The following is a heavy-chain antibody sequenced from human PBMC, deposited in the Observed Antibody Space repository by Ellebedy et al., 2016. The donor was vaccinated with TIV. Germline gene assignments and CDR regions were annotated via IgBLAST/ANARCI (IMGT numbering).Heavy chain of an antibody. CDR2: QHSTDIP. D-gene: IGHD2-8*02. J-gene: IGHJ1*01. CDR3: ARTDCSGRSCYSFFNH. CDR1: GFTVSSNY. Sequence: GGSLRLSCVASGFTVSSNYMFWVHQAPGKGLEWVALQHSTDIPYYADSVRGRFTVSRDDSQNKLFLQMNNLRGDDTAVYYCARTDCSGRSCYSFFNHWGQGTLVTVSS. V-gene: IGHV3-53*01.